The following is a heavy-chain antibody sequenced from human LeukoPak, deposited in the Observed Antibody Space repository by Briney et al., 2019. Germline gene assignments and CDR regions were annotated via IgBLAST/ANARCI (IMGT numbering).Heavy chain of an antibody. CDR1: GFTFSDYY. CDR3: ARLGYSSSWFSWHYYYYMDV. Sequence: PGGSLRLSCAASGFTFSDYYMSWIRQAPGKGLEWVSYISSSGSTIYYADSVRGRFTISRDNAKNSLYLQMNSLRAEDTAVYYCARLGYSSSWFSWHYYYYMDVWGKGTTVTVSS. D-gene: IGHD6-13*01. V-gene: IGHV3-11*01. J-gene: IGHJ6*03. CDR2: ISSSGSTI.